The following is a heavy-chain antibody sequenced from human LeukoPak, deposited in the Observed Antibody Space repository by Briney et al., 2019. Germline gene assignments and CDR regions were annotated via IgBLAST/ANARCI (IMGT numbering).Heavy chain of an antibody. D-gene: IGHD3-16*01. J-gene: IGHJ4*02. CDR1: GFAFGSEA. CDR3: ARRLSLRFGEKPFDY. Sequence: GGSLRLSCAVSGFAFGSEAMSWVRQSPARGLEWVASISPGGGTTYYADYVKGRFTISRDNSKNSLFVQMNSLRAEDTAVYYCARRLSLRFGEKPFDYWGQGTLVTVSS. CDR2: ISPGGGTT. V-gene: IGHV3-23*01.